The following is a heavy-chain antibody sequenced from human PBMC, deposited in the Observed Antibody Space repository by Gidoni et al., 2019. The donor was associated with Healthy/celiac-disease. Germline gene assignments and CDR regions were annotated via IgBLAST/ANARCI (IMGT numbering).Heavy chain of an antibody. CDR2: IKQDGSEK. V-gene: IGHV3-7*01. Sequence: EVQLVESGGGLVQPGGSLRLSCAASGFTFSSYWMSWVRQAPGKGLEWVANIKQDGSEKYYVDSVKGRFTISRDNAKNSLYLQMNSLRAEDTAVYYCAREMYYYDSSGYYYQYYYYYYGMDVWGQGTTVTVSS. CDR1: GFTFSSYW. D-gene: IGHD3-22*01. J-gene: IGHJ6*02. CDR3: AREMYYYDSSGYYYQYYYYYYGMDV.